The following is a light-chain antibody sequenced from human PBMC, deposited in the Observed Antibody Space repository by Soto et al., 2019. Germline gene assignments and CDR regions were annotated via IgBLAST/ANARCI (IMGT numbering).Light chain of an antibody. Sequence: DIQLTQSPSFLSASVGDRVTITCRASQGIAGYLAWYRQKPGKAPKLLIYAASTLRSGVPSRFSGSGSGTEFTLTISSLQPEDFATYYCQQLNSYPRTFGQGTKVEIK. CDR3: QQLNSYPRT. V-gene: IGKV1-9*01. CDR2: AAS. CDR1: QGIAGY. J-gene: IGKJ1*01.